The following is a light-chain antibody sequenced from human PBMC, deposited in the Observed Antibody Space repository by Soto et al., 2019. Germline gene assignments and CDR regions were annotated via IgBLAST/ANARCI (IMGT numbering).Light chain of an antibody. J-gene: IGLJ1*01. CDR2: DVT. V-gene: IGLV2-14*01. CDR1: SSDVGGYNY. CDR3: SSYTSSSTPYV. Sequence: QSVLTQPASVSGSPGQSMTISCTGTSSDVGGYNYVSWYQQHPVKAPKLMIYDVTTRPSGVSDRFSGSKSGNTASLTISGLQAEDEADYYCSSYTSSSTPYVFGTGTKLTVL.